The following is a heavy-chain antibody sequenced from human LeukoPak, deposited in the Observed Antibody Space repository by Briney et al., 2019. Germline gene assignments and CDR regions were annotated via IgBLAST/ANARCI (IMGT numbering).Heavy chain of an antibody. V-gene: IGHV3-7*01. J-gene: IGHJ4*02. D-gene: IGHD1-26*01. Sequence: GGSLRLFCAASGFTFSSYLMSWVRQAPGKGLEWVANIKQDGSEKYYVDSVKGRFTISRDSAKNSLYLQMNSLRAEDTAVYYCAVGAGSLIWGQGTLVTVSS. CDR3: AVGAGSLI. CDR1: GFTFSSYL. CDR2: IKQDGSEK.